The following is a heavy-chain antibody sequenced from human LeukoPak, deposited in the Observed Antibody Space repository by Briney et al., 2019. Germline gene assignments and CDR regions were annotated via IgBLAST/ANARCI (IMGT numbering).Heavy chain of an antibody. CDR1: GGSFSDYY. CDR3: ARRVHYGDYFDY. Sequence: SETLSLTCAVYGGSFSDYYWSWIRQPPGKGLEWIGEIDHSGSTNYNPSLKSRVTISVDTSKNQFSLKLSSVTAADTALYYCARRVHYGDYFDYWGQGTLVTVSS. V-gene: IGHV4-34*01. CDR2: IDHSGST. D-gene: IGHD4-17*01. J-gene: IGHJ4*02.